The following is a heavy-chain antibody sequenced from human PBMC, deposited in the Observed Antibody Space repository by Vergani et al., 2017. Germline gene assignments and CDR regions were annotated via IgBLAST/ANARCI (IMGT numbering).Heavy chain of an antibody. V-gene: IGHV4-39*01. Sequence: QLQLQESGPGLVKPSETLSLTCTVSGGSISSSSYYWGWIRQPPGKGLEWIGSIYYSGSTYYNPSLKSRVTISVDTSKNQFSLKLSSVTAADTAVYYCASTYYYDSSGWNAFDIWGQGTMVTVSS. CDR1: GGSISSSSYY. CDR3: ASTYYYDSSGWNAFDI. CDR2: IYYSGST. D-gene: IGHD3-22*01. J-gene: IGHJ3*02.